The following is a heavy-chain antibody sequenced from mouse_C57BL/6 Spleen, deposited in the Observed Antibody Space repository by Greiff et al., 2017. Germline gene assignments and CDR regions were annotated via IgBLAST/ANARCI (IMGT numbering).Heavy chain of an antibody. D-gene: IGHD1-1*01. CDR3: ARGIYYYGSSYSLWFAY. V-gene: IGHV1-80*01. J-gene: IGHJ3*01. CDR1: GYAFSSYW. Sequence: QVQLQQSGAELVKPGASVKISCKASGYAFSSYWMNWVKQRPGKGLEWIGQIYPGDGDTNYNGKFKGKATLTADKSSSTAYMQLSSLTSEDSAVYFCARGIYYYGSSYSLWFAYWGQGTLVTVSA. CDR2: IYPGDGDT.